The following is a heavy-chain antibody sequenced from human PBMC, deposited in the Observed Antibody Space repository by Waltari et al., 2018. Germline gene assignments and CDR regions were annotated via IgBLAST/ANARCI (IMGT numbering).Heavy chain of an antibody. D-gene: IGHD2-15*01. CDR2: VYFTGGV. J-gene: IGHJ1*01. CDR3: VFRLLGDLSHFEH. Sequence: QVQLQESGPGLVKPTHTLSLTCTVSGAPISDDVSRWTYWTWIRQSPGNGLEWIGSVYFTGGVYYNPSLNSRVTISLDTSRNHFSLKLSSLTAADTAVYYCVFRLLGDLSHFEHWGQGTVVTVSS. V-gene: IGHV4-30-4*08. CDR1: GAPISDDVSRWTY.